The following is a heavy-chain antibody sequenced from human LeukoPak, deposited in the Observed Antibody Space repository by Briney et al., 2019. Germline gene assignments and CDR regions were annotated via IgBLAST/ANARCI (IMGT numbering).Heavy chain of an antibody. CDR2: ISGSGGST. Sequence: PGGSLRLSCAASGFTLSSYAMSWVRQAPGKGLEWVSSISGSGGSTYYADSVKGRFTISRDNSKNTLYLQMNSLRAEDTAVYYCAKDRDGDYARDAFDIWGQGTMVTVSS. CDR1: GFTLSSYA. D-gene: IGHD4-17*01. CDR3: AKDRDGDYARDAFDI. V-gene: IGHV3-23*01. J-gene: IGHJ3*02.